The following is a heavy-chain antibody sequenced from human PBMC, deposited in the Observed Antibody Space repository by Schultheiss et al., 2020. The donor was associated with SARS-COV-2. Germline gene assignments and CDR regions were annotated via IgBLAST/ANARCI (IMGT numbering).Heavy chain of an antibody. D-gene: IGHD3-16*01. CDR1: GYSISSGYY. CDR3: ARFGGVFDY. CDR2: IYYSGST. Sequence: SETLSLTCAVSGYSISSGYYWGWIRQPPGKGLEWIGSIYYSGSTYYNPSLKSRVTISVDTSKNQFSLKLSSVTAADTAVYYCARFGGVFDYWGQGTLVTVSS. J-gene: IGHJ4*02. V-gene: IGHV4-38-2*01.